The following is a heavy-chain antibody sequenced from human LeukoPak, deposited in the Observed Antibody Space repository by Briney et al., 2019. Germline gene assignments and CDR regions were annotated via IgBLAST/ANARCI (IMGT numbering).Heavy chain of an antibody. CDR1: GFTVGSNY. J-gene: IGHJ4*02. CDR3: GRSYLIDY. V-gene: IGHV3-53*01. D-gene: IGHD1-26*01. Sequence: PGGSLRLSCAASGFTVGSNYMTWVRQAPGKGLEWVAVIYTGGSTYYADSVKGRFTISRDNAKNSLYLLMNSLRAEDTAVYYCGRSYLIDYWGQGTLVTVSS. CDR2: IYTGGST.